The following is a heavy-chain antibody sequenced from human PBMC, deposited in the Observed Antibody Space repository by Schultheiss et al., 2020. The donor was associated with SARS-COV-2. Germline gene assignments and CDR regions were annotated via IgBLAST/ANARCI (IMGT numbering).Heavy chain of an antibody. Sequence: SETLSLTCTVSGGSISSSSYYWGWIRQPPGKGLEWIGSIYYSGSTYYNPSLKSRVTISVDTSKNQFSLKLSSVTAADTAVYYCAREVVDVSGGFVLDYCGQGALVTVAS. CDR3: AREVVDVSGGFVLDY. D-gene: IGHD2-15*01. J-gene: IGHJ4*02. V-gene: IGHV4-39*02. CDR2: IYYSGST. CDR1: GGSISSSSYY.